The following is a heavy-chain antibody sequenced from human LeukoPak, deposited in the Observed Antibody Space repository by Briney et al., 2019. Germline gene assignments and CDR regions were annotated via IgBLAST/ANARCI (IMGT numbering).Heavy chain of an antibody. CDR3: ASASGYDQHYFDY. J-gene: IGHJ4*02. V-gene: IGHV1-69*04. CDR1: GGTFSSDA. CDR2: IIPILGIA. Sequence: ASVKVSCKASGGTFSSDAISWARQAPGQGLEWMGRIIPILGIANYAQKFQGRVTITADKSTSTAYMELSSLRSEDTAVYYCASASGYDQHYFDYWGQGTLVTVSS. D-gene: IGHD5-12*01.